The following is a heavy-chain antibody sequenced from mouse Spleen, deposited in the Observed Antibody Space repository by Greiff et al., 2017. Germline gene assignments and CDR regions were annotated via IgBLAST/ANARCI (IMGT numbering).Heavy chain of an antibody. D-gene: IGHD4-1*01. CDR3: ARRNWDEGWYFDV. Sequence: EVQLVESGGGLVKPGGSLKLSCAASGFTFSSYAMSWVRQTPEKRLEWVATISSGGSYTYYPDSVKGRFTISRDNAKNTLYLQMSSLRSEDTAMYYCARRNWDEGWYFDVWGAGTTVTVSS. V-gene: IGHV5-9-3*01. J-gene: IGHJ1*01. CDR1: GFTFSSYA. CDR2: ISSGGSYT.